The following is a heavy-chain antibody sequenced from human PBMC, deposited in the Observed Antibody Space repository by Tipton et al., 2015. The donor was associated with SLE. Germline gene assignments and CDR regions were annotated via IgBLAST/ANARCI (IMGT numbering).Heavy chain of an antibody. CDR1: RFTFSSHA. J-gene: IGHJ4*02. V-gene: IGHV3-21*03. D-gene: IGHD3-22*01. CDR2: ISSSSSYI. CDR3: ARGYYYDSSGYYYDFDY. Sequence: SLRLSCAASRFTFSSHAMNWVRQAPGKGLEWVSSISSSSSYIYYADSVKGRFTISRDNAKNSLYLQMNSLRAEDTAVYYCARGYYYDSSGYYYDFDYWGQGTLVTVSS.